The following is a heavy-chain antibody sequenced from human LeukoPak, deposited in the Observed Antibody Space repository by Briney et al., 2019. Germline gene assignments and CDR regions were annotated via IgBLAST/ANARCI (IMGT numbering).Heavy chain of an antibody. J-gene: IGHJ3*02. D-gene: IGHD3-22*01. Sequence: PGGSLRLSCAASGFTFSSNGMSWVRQAPGKGLEWVSSISSSSSYIYYADSVKGRFTISRDNAKNSLYLQMNSLRAEDTAVYYCARDTYYDSSGYLLHDAFDIWGQGTMVTVSS. V-gene: IGHV3-21*01. CDR1: GFTFSSNG. CDR3: ARDTYYDSSGYLLHDAFDI. CDR2: ISSSSSYI.